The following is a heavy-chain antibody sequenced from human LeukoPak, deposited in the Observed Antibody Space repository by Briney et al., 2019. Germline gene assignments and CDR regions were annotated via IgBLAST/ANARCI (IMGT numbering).Heavy chain of an antibody. CDR3: ARDPYSGAYGNDYYYYMDV. CDR2: ICGSDAST. J-gene: IGHJ6*03. CDR1: GFTFSNYG. D-gene: IGHD1-26*01. Sequence: GGSLRLSCAASGFTFSNYGMSWGRQAPGEGVEGVSGICGSDASTYYADSVKGRFTISRDNAKNSLYLQMDSLGPEDTAVYYCARDPYSGAYGNDYYYYMDVWGKGTTVTISS. V-gene: IGHV3-23*01.